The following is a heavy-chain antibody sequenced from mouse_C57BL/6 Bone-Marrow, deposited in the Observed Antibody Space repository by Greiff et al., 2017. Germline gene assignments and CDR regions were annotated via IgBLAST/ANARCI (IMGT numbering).Heavy chain of an antibody. CDR3: ARCSTFFYYFDY. V-gene: IGHV1-47*01. Sequence: VQLQQSGAELVKPGASVKMSCKASGYTFTTYPIEWMKQNHGKSLEWIGNFHPYNDDTKYNEKFKGKATLTVEKSSNTFYLELSRLTSDDSAVYYCARCSTFFYYFDYWGQGTTLTVSS. CDR1: GYTFTTYP. D-gene: IGHD5-1*01. J-gene: IGHJ2*01. CDR2: FHPYNDDT.